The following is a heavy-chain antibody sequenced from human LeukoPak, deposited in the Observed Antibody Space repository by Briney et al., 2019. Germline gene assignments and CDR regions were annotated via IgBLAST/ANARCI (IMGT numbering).Heavy chain of an antibody. CDR2: IIPIFGTA. V-gene: IGHV1-69*05. Sequence: ASVKVSCKASGGTFSSYAISWVRQAPGQGLEWMGGIIPIFGTANYAQKFQGRVTITTDESTSTAYMELSSLRYEDTAVYYCARGYYDSSGYFYWFDPWGQGTLVTVSS. D-gene: IGHD3-22*01. J-gene: IGHJ5*02. CDR1: GGTFSSYA. CDR3: ARGYYDSSGYFYWFDP.